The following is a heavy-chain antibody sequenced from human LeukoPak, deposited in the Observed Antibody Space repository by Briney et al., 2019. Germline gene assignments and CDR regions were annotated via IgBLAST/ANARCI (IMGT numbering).Heavy chain of an antibody. CDR2: IYYSGST. J-gene: IGHJ6*03. CDR1: GGSISSYY. Sequence: SETLSLTCTVSGGSISSYYWSWIRQPPGKGLEWIGYIYYSGSTNYNPSLKSRVTISVDTSKNQFSLKLSSLTAADTAVYYCARFPGSAEYRHYYYMDVWGKGTTVTVSS. D-gene: IGHD2-15*01. CDR3: ARFPGSAEYRHYYYMDV. V-gene: IGHV4-59*01.